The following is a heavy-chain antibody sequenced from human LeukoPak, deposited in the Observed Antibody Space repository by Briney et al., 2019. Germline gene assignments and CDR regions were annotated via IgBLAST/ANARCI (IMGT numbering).Heavy chain of an antibody. CDR2: VSGTGGRT. V-gene: IGHV3-23*01. Sequence: GGSLRLSCAASGFTFSTYAMSWVRQAPGKGLEWVSVVSGTGGRTYYADSVKGRFTISRDNSKNTLYLQMNSLRAEDTALCYCVKASSSSPQYNWFDAWGQGTLVTASS. D-gene: IGHD6-6*01. CDR3: VKASSSSPQYNWFDA. CDR1: GFTFSTYA. J-gene: IGHJ5*02.